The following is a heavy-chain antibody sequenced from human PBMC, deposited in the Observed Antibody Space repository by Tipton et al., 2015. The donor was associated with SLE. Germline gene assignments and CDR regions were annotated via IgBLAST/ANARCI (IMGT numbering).Heavy chain of an antibody. V-gene: IGHV1-18*01. J-gene: IGHJ4*02. CDR1: GYTFTSYG. D-gene: IGHD5-12*01. Sequence: QSGAEVKKPGASVKVSCKASGYTFTSYGISWVRQAPGQGLEWMGWISAYNGNTNYAQKLQGRVTMTTDTSTSTAYMELRSLRSDDTAVYYCARAPIVAPLSVRPFDYWGQGTLVTVSS. CDR2: ISAYNGNT. CDR3: ARAPIVAPLSVRPFDY.